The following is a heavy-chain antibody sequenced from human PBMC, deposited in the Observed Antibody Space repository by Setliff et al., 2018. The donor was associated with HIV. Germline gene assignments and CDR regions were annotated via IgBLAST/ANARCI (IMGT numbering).Heavy chain of an antibody. V-gene: IGHV5-51*01. J-gene: IGHJ6*02. D-gene: IGHD1-20*01. CDR3: ASSITVAAGRSHYYYAMDV. CDR1: GYSFSSYW. CDR2: IHPGDSNI. Sequence: GESLKLSCKGSGYSFSSYWIGWVRQKPGKGLEWMGIIHPGDSNIKYSPSFRGQVTISTDKSISIAYLQWSSLKASDTAMYYCASSITVAAGRSHYYYAMDVWGQGTTVTVSS.